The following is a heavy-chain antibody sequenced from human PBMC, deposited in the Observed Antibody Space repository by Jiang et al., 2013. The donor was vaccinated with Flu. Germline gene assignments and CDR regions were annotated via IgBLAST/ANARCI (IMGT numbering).Heavy chain of an antibody. J-gene: IGHJ6*02. CDR2: INPSAGST. CDR3: ARGYCNTTKCYGRASMDV. V-gene: IGHV1-46*01. CDR1: GYIFTDSY. Sequence: LVESGAEVKRPGASVKVSCQASGYIFTDSYIHWVRQAPGQGLEWMGIINPSAGSTNYAQKFQGRVTMTRDTSSNIVYMELSSLRSEDTAIYYCARGYCNTTKCYGRASMDVWGQGTTVTVSS. D-gene: IGHD2/OR15-2a*01.